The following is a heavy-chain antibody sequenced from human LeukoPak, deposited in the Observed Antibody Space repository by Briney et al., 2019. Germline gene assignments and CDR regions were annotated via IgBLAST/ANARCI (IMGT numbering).Heavy chain of an antibody. Sequence: SETLSLTCAVYGGSFSGYYWSWIRQPPGKGLEWIGEINHSGSTTYNPSLKSRVTISVDTSKNQFSLKLSSVTAADTAVYYCARDVAAAGTPQIYFDYWGQGTLVTVSS. J-gene: IGHJ4*02. CDR3: ARDVAAAGTPQIYFDY. CDR1: GGSFSGYY. V-gene: IGHV4-34*01. D-gene: IGHD6-13*01. CDR2: INHSGST.